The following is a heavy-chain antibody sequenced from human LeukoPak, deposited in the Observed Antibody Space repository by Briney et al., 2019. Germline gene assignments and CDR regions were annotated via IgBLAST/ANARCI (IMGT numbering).Heavy chain of an antibody. J-gene: IGHJ3*02. CDR1: GFTFSSYS. Sequence: PGGSLRLSCAASGFTFSSYSMNWVRQAPGKGLEWVPSISSSGSYIYYADSVKGRFTISRDNAKNSLYLQMNSLRAEDTAVYYCAREGFRPLRAFDIWGQGTMVTVSS. D-gene: IGHD2-21*02. V-gene: IGHV3-21*01. CDR3: AREGFRPLRAFDI. CDR2: ISSSGSYI.